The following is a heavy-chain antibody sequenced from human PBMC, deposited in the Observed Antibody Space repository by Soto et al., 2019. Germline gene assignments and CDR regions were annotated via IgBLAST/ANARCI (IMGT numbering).Heavy chain of an antibody. Sequence: GGSLRLSCAASGFTFSSYAMSWVRQAPGKGLEWVSAISGSGGSTYYADSVKGRFTISRDNSKNTLYLQMNSLRTEDTAFYFCAKDMRSSQGGSYAAELWGQGTLVTVSS. CDR1: GFTFSSYA. J-gene: IGHJ4*02. CDR2: ISGSGGST. V-gene: IGHV3-23*01. CDR3: AKDMRSSQGGSYAAEL. D-gene: IGHD3-10*01.